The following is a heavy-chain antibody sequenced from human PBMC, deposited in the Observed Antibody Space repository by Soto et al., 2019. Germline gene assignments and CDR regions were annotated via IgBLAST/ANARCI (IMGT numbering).Heavy chain of an antibody. J-gene: IGHJ4*02. CDR3: ARPRSSGYAGEFDY. Sequence: QVQLQESGPGLVKPSETLSLTCTVSGGSISPYYWSWIRQPPGKGLEWIGFIYYSGSTNYNPSLKSRVTISVDKSQNQFSLMLTSVTAADTAVYYCARPRSSGYAGEFDYWGQGTLVTVSS. CDR1: GGSISPYY. D-gene: IGHD3-22*01. V-gene: IGHV4-59*01. CDR2: IYYSGST.